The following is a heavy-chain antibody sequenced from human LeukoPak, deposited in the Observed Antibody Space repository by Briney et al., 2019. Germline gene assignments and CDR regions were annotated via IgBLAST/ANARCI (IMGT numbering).Heavy chain of an antibody. V-gene: IGHV3-30*18. CDR3: AKDNDFWSGYGEYYFDY. CDR1: GFTFSSYG. D-gene: IGHD3-3*01. Sequence: GGSLRLSCAASGFTFSSYGMHWVRQAPGKGLEWVAVISYDGSNKYYADSVKGRFTISRDNSKNTLYLQMNSLRAEDTAVYYCAKDNDFWSGYGEYYFDYWGQGTLVTVSS. CDR2: ISYDGSNK. J-gene: IGHJ4*02.